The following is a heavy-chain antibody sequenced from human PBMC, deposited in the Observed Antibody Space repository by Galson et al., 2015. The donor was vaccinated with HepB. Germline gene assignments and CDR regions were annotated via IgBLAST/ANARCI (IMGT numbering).Heavy chain of an antibody. Sequence: CAISGDSVSSNGAAWNWIRQSPSRGLEWLGRTYYRSKWFNDYAVSVKSRITINPDTSKNQFSLQLRSVTPEDTAVYYCARLYDQPLLYEDYFDYWGQGTLVTVSS. J-gene: IGHJ4*02. D-gene: IGHD2-2*02. CDR3: ARLYDQPLLYEDYFDY. CDR1: GDSVSSNGAA. V-gene: IGHV6-1*01. CDR2: TYYRSKWFN.